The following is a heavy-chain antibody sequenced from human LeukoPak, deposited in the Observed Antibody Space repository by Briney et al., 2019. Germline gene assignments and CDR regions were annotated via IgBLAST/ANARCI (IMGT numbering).Heavy chain of an antibody. CDR3: ARVAPAGTYFDY. D-gene: IGHD6-13*01. CDR2: ISYDGSNK. J-gene: IGHJ4*02. CDR1: GFAFGDYV. Sequence: GGSLRLSCLGSGFAFGDYVISWFRQTPGQGLEWVAVISYDGSNKYYADSVKGRFTISRDNSRSTLFLQMTSLRAEDTAVYYCARVAPAGTYFDYWGQGTLVTVSS. V-gene: IGHV3-30*14.